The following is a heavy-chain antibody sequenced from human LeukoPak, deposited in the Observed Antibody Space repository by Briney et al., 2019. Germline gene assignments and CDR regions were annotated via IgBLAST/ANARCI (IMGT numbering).Heavy chain of an antibody. Sequence: ASVTVSCKASGYTFTSYDINWVRQAPGQGLEWMGWMNPNSGNTGYAQKFQGRVTMTRNTSISTAYMELSSLRSEDTAVYYCARSLYYYDSSGSVIFDYWGQGTLVTVSS. CDR2: MNPNSGNT. CDR1: GYTFTSYD. CDR3: ARSLYYYDSSGSVIFDY. J-gene: IGHJ4*02. D-gene: IGHD3-22*01. V-gene: IGHV1-8*01.